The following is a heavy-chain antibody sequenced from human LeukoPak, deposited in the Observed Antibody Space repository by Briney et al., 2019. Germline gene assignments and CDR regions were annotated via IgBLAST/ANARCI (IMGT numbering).Heavy chain of an antibody. CDR1: GFTFSSYW. Sequence: GGSLRLSCAASGFTFSSYWMHWVRQAPGKGLVWVSRINTDGSSTSYADSVKGRFTISRDNSKNTLYLQMNSLRAEDTAVYYCARKGDDILTGYPNDFDYWGQGTLVTVSS. CDR3: ARKGDDILTGYPNDFDY. CDR2: INTDGSST. V-gene: IGHV3-74*01. J-gene: IGHJ4*02. D-gene: IGHD3-9*01.